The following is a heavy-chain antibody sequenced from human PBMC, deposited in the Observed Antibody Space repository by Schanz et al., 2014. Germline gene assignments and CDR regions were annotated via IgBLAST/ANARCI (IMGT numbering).Heavy chain of an antibody. CDR1: GFTFSNYA. Sequence: EVQLLESRGGLVQPGGSLRLSCAASGFTFSNYAMNWVRQAPGKGLEWVSGISGSGGNTFYADSVKGRFTISRDNSKTTLYLQMNGLRVEDTAVYYCAKSDIGDFDYWGQGTLVTVSS. CDR2: ISGSGGNT. J-gene: IGHJ4*02. CDR3: AKSDIGDFDY. D-gene: IGHD2-15*01. V-gene: IGHV3-23*01.